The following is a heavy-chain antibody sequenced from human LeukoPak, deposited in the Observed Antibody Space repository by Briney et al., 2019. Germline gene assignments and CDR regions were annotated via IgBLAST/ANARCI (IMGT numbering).Heavy chain of an antibody. J-gene: IGHJ4*02. CDR3: ARDQGFGESDYFDY. Sequence: SETLSLTCTVSGGSISSGGYYWSWIRQHPGKGLEWIGYIYYNGSTYYNPSLKSRVTISVDTSKNQFSLKLSSVTAADTAVYYCARDQGFGESDYFDYWGQGTLVTVSS. V-gene: IGHV4-31*03. CDR1: GGSISSGGYY. CDR2: IYYNGST. D-gene: IGHD3-10*01.